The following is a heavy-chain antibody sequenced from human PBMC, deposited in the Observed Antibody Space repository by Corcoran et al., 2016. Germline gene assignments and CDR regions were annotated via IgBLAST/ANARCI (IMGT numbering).Heavy chain of an antibody. D-gene: IGHD3-3*01. CDR1: GYTFTSYD. J-gene: IGHJ6*02. CDR3: ARGDGYYDFWSGYYYPPGMDV. V-gene: IGHV1-8*01. CDR2: MNPNSGNT. Sequence: QVQLVQSGAEVKKPGASVKVSCKASGYTFTSYDINWVRQATGQGLEWMGWMNPNSGNTGYAQKFQGRVTMTRNTSISTAYMELSSLRSEDTAVYYCARGDGYYDFWSGYYYPPGMDVWGQGTTVTVSS.